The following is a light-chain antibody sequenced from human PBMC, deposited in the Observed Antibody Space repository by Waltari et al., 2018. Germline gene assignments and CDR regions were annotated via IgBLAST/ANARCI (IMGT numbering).Light chain of an antibody. CDR1: QDISSW. CDR2: TAS. J-gene: IGKJ3*01. Sequence: DIQMTQSPSSLSASLGDKVTITCRASQDISSWLAWYQLKPGKAPKPLIYTASSLQSGVPSRFSGSGSGTDYTLTISSLQPEDFATYYCQQYSDLPLTFGPGTRLEIK. CDR3: QQYSDLPLT. V-gene: IGKV1D-16*01.